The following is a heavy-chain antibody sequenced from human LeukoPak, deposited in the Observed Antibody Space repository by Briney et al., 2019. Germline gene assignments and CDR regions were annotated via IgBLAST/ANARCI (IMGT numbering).Heavy chain of an antibody. Sequence: GGSLRLSCAASGLTFSGSAMDWVRQASGKGLEWIGRIRSKTNNYATTYAASVKGRFTISRDDSQNTAYLRMNSLKTEDTAVYYCSRHTDTSTYRGGDCSNYWGQGTLVTVSS. V-gene: IGHV3-73*01. J-gene: IGHJ4*02. CDR2: IRSKTNNYAT. CDR1: GLTFSGSA. CDR3: SRHTDTSTYRGGDCSNY. D-gene: IGHD2-21*02.